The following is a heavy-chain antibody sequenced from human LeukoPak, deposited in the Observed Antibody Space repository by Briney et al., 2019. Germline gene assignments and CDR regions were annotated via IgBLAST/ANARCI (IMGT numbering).Heavy chain of an antibody. Sequence: GGSLRLSCAASGFTFSSYWMHWVRQAPGKGLVWVSRINSDGSSTSYADSVKGRFTISRDNAKNTLYLQMNSLRAEDTAVYYCARAITFGGVIVTPFDYWGQGTLVTVSS. CDR2: INSDGSST. CDR3: ARAITFGGVIVTPFDY. V-gene: IGHV3-74*01. J-gene: IGHJ4*02. D-gene: IGHD3-16*02. CDR1: GFTFSSYW.